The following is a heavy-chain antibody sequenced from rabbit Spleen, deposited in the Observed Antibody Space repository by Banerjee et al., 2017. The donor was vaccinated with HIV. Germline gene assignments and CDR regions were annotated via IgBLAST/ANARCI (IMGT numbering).Heavy chain of an antibody. Sequence: QSLEESGGDLVKPEGSLTLTCTASGFSFSSSYYMCWVRQAPGKGLEWIACIAGGDSGNTYYASWAKGPFTISKTASTTVTLRMTRLTAADTATYFCARDLAGVIGWNFYLWGQGTLVTVS. CDR1: GFSFSSSYY. V-gene: IGHV1S40*01. D-gene: IGHD4-1*01. CDR3: ARDLAGVIGWNFYL. CDR2: IAGGDSGNT. J-gene: IGHJ4*01.